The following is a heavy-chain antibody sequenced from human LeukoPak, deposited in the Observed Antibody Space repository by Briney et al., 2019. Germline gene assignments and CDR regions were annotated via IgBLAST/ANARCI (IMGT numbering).Heavy chain of an antibody. V-gene: IGHV3-7*03. CDR2: IKRDGSEK. Sequence: GRSLRLSCAASGFTFSSYGMHWVRQAPGKGLEWVANIKRDGSEKYYVDSVKGRFTISRDNAKNSLDLQMNSLRVEDTAVYYCARLGPASSGWPESFDYWGQGTLVTVSS. D-gene: IGHD6-19*01. J-gene: IGHJ4*02. CDR3: ARLGPASSGWPESFDY. CDR1: GFTFSSYG.